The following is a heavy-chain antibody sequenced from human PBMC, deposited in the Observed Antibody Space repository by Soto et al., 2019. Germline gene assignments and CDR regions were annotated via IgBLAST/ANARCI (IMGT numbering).Heavy chain of an antibody. D-gene: IGHD2-15*01. Sequence: QVKLVESGGGLVKPGGSLRVSCAASGFSFSDYYMTWIRQAPGKGLEWVSYISGSGDNIHYADSVKGRFTISRDNAKNSLYLQMDSLRVEDTAVYYCARGACITCYYDDWFDTWGQGTLVTVSS. V-gene: IGHV3-11*01. J-gene: IGHJ5*02. CDR1: GFSFSDYY. CDR3: ARGACITCYYDDWFDT. CDR2: ISGSGDNI.